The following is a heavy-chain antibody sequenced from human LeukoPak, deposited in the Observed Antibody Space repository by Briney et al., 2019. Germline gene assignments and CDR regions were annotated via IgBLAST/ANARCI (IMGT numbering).Heavy chain of an antibody. J-gene: IGHJ4*02. Sequence: SETLSLTCAVYGGSFSGYYWSWIRQPPGKGLELIGEINHSGSTNYNPSLKSRVTISVDTSKNQFSLKLSSVTAADTAVYYCARVLAVAGSFNDYWGQGTLVTVSS. V-gene: IGHV4-34*01. CDR2: INHSGST. D-gene: IGHD6-19*01. CDR1: GGSFSGYY. CDR3: ARVLAVAGSFNDY.